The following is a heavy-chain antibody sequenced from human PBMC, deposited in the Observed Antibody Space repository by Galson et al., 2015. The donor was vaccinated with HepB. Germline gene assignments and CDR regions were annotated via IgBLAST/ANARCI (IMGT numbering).Heavy chain of an antibody. CDR2: KYHNGDT. CDR3: ARDLGSGRFPWDYHSRMDD. D-gene: IGHD6-19*01. CDR1: GGSISGYY. V-gene: IGHV4-59*01. Sequence: AILFPSSTVSGGSISGYYWTWIRQTPGKGLELIDHKYHNGDTTYNPSLRSRFTISLDTSKNQFSLSLNAITAADTGIYYCARDLGSGRFPWDYHSRMDDWGQGTAVSVS. J-gene: IGHJ6*02.